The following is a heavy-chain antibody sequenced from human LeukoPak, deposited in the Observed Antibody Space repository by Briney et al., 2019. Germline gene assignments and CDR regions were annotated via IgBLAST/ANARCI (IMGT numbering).Heavy chain of an antibody. Sequence: PSETLSLTCIVSGGSVSSGSYHWSWIRQPPGKGLEWIGYIYSSGSTEYKPSLKSRATISADTSKNQFSLKLTSVTAADTAIYYCARRNDFDIWGQGTMVTVSS. CDR3: ARRNDFDI. CDR2: IYSSGST. J-gene: IGHJ3*02. CDR1: GGSVSSGSYH. V-gene: IGHV4-61*01.